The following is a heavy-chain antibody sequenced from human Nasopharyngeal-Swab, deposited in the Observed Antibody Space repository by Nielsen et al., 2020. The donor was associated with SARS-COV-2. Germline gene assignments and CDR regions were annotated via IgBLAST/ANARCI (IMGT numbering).Heavy chain of an antibody. Sequence: GESLKISCAASGFTFSSYWMSWVRQAPGKGLEWVANIKQDGSEKYYADSVKGRFTISRDNSKNTLYLQMNSLRAEDTAVYYCASPYYDFWSGYQYLDYWGQGTLVTVSS. CDR1: GFTFSSYW. CDR3: ASPYYDFWSGYQYLDY. CDR2: IKQDGSEK. V-gene: IGHV3-7*01. D-gene: IGHD3-3*01. J-gene: IGHJ4*02.